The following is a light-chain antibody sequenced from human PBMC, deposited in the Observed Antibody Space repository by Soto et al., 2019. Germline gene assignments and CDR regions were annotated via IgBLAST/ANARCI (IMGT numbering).Light chain of an antibody. J-gene: IGKJ4*01. CDR3: QQYNSYSST. V-gene: IGKV1-5*01. Sequence: DIQMTQSPSTLSASVGDRVTITCRASQSISSWLAWDQQKPGKAPKLLIYDASSLESGVPSRFSGSGSGTEFTLTISSLQPDDFATYYCQQYNSYSSTFGGGTKVEIK. CDR1: QSISSW. CDR2: DAS.